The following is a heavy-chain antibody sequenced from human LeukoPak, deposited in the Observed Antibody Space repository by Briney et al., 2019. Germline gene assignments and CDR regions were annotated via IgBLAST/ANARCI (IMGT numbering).Heavy chain of an antibody. CDR3: ARVDYYGSGSPGSYYYYYMDV. V-gene: IGHV4-61*02. Sequence: SETLSLTCTVSGGSISSGSYYWSWIRQPAGKGLEWIGRIYTSGSTNYNPSLKSRVTISVDTSKNQFSLKLSSVTAADTAVYYCARVDYYGSGSPGSYYYYYMDVWGKGTMVTVSS. CDR2: IYTSGST. CDR1: GGSISSGSYY. D-gene: IGHD3-10*01. J-gene: IGHJ6*03.